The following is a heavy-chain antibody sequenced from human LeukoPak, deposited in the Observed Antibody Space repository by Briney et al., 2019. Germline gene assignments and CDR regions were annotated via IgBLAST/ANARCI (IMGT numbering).Heavy chain of an antibody. CDR2: MNPNSGNT. Sequence: ASVKVSCKASGYTFTSYDINWARQATGQGLEWMGWMNPNSGNTGYAQKFQGRVTMTRNTSISTAYMELSSLRSEDTAVYYCARVMSIAAAGSNWFDPWGQGTLVTVSS. D-gene: IGHD6-13*01. CDR3: ARVMSIAAAGSNWFDP. J-gene: IGHJ5*02. CDR1: GYTFTSYD. V-gene: IGHV1-8*01.